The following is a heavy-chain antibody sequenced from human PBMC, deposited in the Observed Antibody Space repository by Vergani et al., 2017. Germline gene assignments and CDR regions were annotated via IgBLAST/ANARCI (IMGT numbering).Heavy chain of an antibody. CDR1: GFTFDDYA. J-gene: IGHJ2*01. V-gene: IGHV3-9*01. D-gene: IGHD3-16*01. Sequence: EVQLVESGGGLVQPGRSLRLSCAASGFTFDDYAMHWVRQAPGKGLECVSGISWNSGSIGYADSVKGRFTISRDNAKNSLYLQMNSLRAEDTALYYCAKGVLVGETNYWYFDLWGRGTLVTVSS. CDR2: ISWNSGSI. CDR3: AKGVLVGETNYWYFDL.